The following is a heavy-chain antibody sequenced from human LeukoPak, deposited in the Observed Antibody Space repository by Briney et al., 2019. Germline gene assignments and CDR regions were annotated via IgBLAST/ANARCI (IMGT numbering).Heavy chain of an antibody. Sequence: SETLSLTCAVSGYSISNDCYWGWIRQPPGKGLEWIGSIYHSGSTSYNPSLKSRVTISVDTSKNQFSLKLTSVTAADSAVYYCARNATYPFDSWGQGTLVTVSS. CDR2: IYHSGST. CDR3: ARNATYPFDS. J-gene: IGHJ4*02. CDR1: GYSISNDCY. V-gene: IGHV4-38-2*01.